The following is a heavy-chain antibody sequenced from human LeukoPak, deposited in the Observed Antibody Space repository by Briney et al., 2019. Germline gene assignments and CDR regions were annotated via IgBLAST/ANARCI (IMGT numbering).Heavy chain of an antibody. CDR1: GFTVSSNY. J-gene: IGHJ5*02. Sequence: GGPLRLSCAASGFTVSSNYMSWVRQAPGKGLEWVPVIYSGGSTYYADSVKGRFTISRDNSKNTLYLQMNSLRAEDTAVYYCARGGYSGYDYGFNWFDPWGQGTLVTVSS. CDR2: IYSGGST. V-gene: IGHV3-66*01. D-gene: IGHD5-12*01. CDR3: ARGGYSGYDYGFNWFDP.